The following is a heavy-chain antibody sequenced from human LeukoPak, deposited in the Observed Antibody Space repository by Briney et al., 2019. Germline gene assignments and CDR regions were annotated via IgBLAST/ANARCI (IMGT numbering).Heavy chain of an antibody. Sequence: GGSLRLSCGASGFPFCTYWMRWLRQATGKGVAWVANIEQERSEKYYVDSVKGRFTISRDNAENPVYVKMNSLRAEDTAVYYCARAGHRDSSGFYGMDVRGQGTTVTVSS. V-gene: IGHV3-7*01. CDR1: GFPFCTYW. CDR2: IEQERSEK. D-gene: IGHD6-19*01. CDR3: ARAGHRDSSGFYGMDV. J-gene: IGHJ6*02.